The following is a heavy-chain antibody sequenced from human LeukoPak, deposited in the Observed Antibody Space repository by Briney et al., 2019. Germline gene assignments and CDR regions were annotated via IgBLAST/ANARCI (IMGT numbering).Heavy chain of an antibody. CDR2: INHSGSP. Sequence: SETLSLTCAVYGGSFSGYYWSWIRQPPGKGLEWIGEINHSGSPNYNPSLKSRVTISVDTSKNQFSLKLSSVTAADTAVYYCATTGTTQANYYYYYMDVWGKGTTVTVSS. J-gene: IGHJ6*03. CDR1: GGSFSGYY. V-gene: IGHV4-34*01. D-gene: IGHD1-7*01. CDR3: ATTGTTQANYYYYYMDV.